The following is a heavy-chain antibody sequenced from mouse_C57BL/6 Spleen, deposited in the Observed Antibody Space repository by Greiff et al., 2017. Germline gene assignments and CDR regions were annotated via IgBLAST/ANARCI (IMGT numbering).Heavy chain of an antibody. V-gene: IGHV1-82*01. CDR2: IYPGDGDT. J-gene: IGHJ2*01. Sequence: QVQLQQSGPELVKPGASVKISCKASGYAFSSSWMNWVKQRPGKGLEWIGRIYPGDGDTNYNGKFKGKATLTADKSSSTAYMQLSSLTSEDSAVYFCARSYYSNYFDDWGQGTTLTVSS. CDR1: GYAFSSSW. CDR3: ARSYYSNYFDD. D-gene: IGHD2-5*01.